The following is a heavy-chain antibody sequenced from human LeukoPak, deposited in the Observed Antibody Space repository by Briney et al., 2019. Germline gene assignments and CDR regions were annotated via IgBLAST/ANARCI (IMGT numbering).Heavy chain of an antibody. CDR2: IRSKAYGGTT. D-gene: IGHD3-10*01. J-gene: IGHJ6*03. Sequence: GGSLRLSCTASGFTFGDYAMSWVRQAPGKGLEWVGFIRSKAYGGTTEYAASVKGRFTISRDDSKSIAYLQMNSLKTEDTAVYYCTREWFGEDYYMDVWGKGTTVTISS. CDR3: TREWFGEDYYMDV. CDR1: GFTFGDYA. V-gene: IGHV3-49*04.